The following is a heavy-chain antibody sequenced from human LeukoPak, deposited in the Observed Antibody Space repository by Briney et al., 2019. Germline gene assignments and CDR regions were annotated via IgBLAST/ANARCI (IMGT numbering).Heavy chain of an antibody. J-gene: IGHJ4*02. V-gene: IGHV1-2*06. CDR3: ARLGDSSGWYYFDY. CDR1: GYTFTGYY. Sequence: ASVKVSCKASGYTFTGYYMHWVRQAPGQGLEWMGRINPNSGGTNYAQKLQGRVTMTTDTSTSTAYMELRSLRSDDTAVYYCARLGDSSGWYYFDYWGQGTLVTVSS. CDR2: INPNSGGT. D-gene: IGHD6-19*01.